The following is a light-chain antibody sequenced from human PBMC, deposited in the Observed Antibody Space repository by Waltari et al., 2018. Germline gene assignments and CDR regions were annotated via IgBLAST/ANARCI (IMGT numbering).Light chain of an antibody. CDR3: CSYAGSSTYVL. Sequence: QSALTQPASVSGSPGQSITISCTGTSSHVGGSDLVSCYQHHPGKAPKLIIYEATKRPSGVSDRFSASKSDNTASLTISGLQADDEANYYCCSYAGSSTYVLFGGGTRLTVL. CDR2: EAT. J-gene: IGLJ3*02. V-gene: IGLV2-23*01. CDR1: SSHVGGSDL.